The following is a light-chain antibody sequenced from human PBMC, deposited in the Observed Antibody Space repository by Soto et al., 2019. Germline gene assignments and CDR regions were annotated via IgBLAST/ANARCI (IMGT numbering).Light chain of an antibody. V-gene: IGKV3-15*01. CDR1: QSVSSN. J-gene: IGKJ2*01. CDR2: GAS. CDR3: QQYNKWPPYT. Sequence: EIVMTQSPATLSVSPGERATLSCRASQSVSSNLAWYQQKPGQAPRILIYGASTRATGIPASFSGSGSGTEFTLTISSLQSEDFAVYYCQQYNKWPPYTFGQGTKLEIK.